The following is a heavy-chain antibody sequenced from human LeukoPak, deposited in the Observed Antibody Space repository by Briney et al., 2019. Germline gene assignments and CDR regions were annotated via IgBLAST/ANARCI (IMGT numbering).Heavy chain of an antibody. CDR1: GFTFDDHG. Sequence: GGSLRLSCAASGFTFDDHGMSWVRQAPGKGLEWVSGINWNGGSTGYADSVKGRFTISRDNAKNSLYLQMNSLRAEDTALYYCARGVEPLAANTLAYWGQGTLVTVSS. J-gene: IGHJ4*02. CDR3: ARGVEPLAANTLAY. D-gene: IGHD1-14*01. V-gene: IGHV3-20*04. CDR2: INWNGGST.